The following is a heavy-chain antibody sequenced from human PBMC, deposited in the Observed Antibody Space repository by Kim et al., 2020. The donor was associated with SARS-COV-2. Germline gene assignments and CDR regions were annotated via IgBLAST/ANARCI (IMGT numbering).Heavy chain of an antibody. CDR3: SRSLNWFDP. CDR1: GGSFSGYY. CDR2: INHSGST. V-gene: IGHV4-34*01. J-gene: IGHJ5*02. Sequence: SETLSLTCAVYGGSFSGYYWSWVRQPPGKGLEWIGEINHSGSTNYNPSPKSGVTISVDTSKNQSSLKLSSVTAADTAVYYLSRSLNWFDPWGQGTLVTVS.